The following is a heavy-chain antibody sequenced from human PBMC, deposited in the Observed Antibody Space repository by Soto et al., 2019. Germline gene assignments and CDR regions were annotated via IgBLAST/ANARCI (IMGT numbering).Heavy chain of an antibody. CDR3: AHSLHYYGSGSIHY. CDR1: GFSLSTSGVG. J-gene: IGHJ4*02. Sequence: QITLKESGPALVKPTQTLTLTCTFSGFSLSTSGVGVGWIRQPPGKALEGLALIYWDDDKRYSPSLKSRLTITKDTSKNHVVLTMTNMDPVDTATYFCAHSLHYYGSGSIHYWGQGTLVIVSS. CDR2: IYWDDDK. D-gene: IGHD3-10*01. V-gene: IGHV2-5*02.